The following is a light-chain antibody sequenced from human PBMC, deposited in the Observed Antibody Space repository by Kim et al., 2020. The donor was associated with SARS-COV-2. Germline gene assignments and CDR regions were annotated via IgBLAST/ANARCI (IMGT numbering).Light chain of an antibody. CDR3: SSYTSSSTRV. J-gene: IGLJ2*01. V-gene: IGLV2-14*03. CDR2: DVR. CDR1: SSDVGGYNY. Sequence: GQSITISCTGTSSDVGGYNYVSWYQQHPGKAPKLMIYDVRNRPSGVSNRFSGSKSGNTASLTISGLHAEDEADYYCSSYTSSSTRVFGGGTQLTVL.